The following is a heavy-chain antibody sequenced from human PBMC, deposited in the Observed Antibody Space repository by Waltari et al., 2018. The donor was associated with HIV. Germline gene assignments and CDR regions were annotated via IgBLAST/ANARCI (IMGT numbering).Heavy chain of an antibody. CDR3: ARARAKSVSDAFDI. D-gene: IGHD1-20*01. CDR2: IYYSGST. J-gene: IGHJ3*02. CDR1: GGSISSYY. Sequence: QVQLQESGPGLVKPSETLSLTCTVSGGSISSYYWSWIRQPPGKGLEWIGYIYYSGSTNYNPSLKSRVTISVDTSKNQFSLKLSSVTAADTAVYYCARARAKSVSDAFDIWGQGTMVTVSS. V-gene: IGHV4-59*01.